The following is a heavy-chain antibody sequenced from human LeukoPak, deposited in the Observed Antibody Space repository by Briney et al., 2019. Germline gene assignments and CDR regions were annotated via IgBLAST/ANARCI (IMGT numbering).Heavy chain of an antibody. Sequence: PAETLSLTCSLSGRSLSAYPWSWIRQAPGKGLEWIGEVKHEGITNYNPSLKSRISMSVEASKNHFSLKLGSVTAADTAVYYCARAPRSWGSGSWPRDYFFDHWGQVTLVTVSS. CDR2: VKHEGIT. CDR3: ARAPRSWGSGSWPRDYFFDH. D-gene: IGHD6-13*01. J-gene: IGHJ4*02. V-gene: IGHV4-34*10. CDR1: GRSLSAYP.